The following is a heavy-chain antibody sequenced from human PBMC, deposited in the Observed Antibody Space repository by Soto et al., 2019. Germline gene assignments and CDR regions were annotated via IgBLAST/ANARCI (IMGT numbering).Heavy chain of an antibody. D-gene: IGHD2-15*01. V-gene: IGHV5-51*01. CDR3: ARQPSRGLLFYFYGMDV. J-gene: IGHJ6*02. CDR2: IYPGDSDT. Sequence: RGASVKISCKGSGYSFTSYWIGWVRQMPGKGLEWMGIIYPGDSDTRYSPSFQGQVTISADKSISTAYLQWSSLKASDTAMYYCARQPSRGLLFYFYGMDVWGQGTTVTGSS. CDR1: GYSFTSYW.